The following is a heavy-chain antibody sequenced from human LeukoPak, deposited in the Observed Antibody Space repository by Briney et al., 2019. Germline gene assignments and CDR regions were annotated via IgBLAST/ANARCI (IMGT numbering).Heavy chain of an antibody. CDR3: ARRSIAAAGVDV. Sequence: SETLSLTCAVYGGSFSGYYWGWIRQPPGKGLEWIGSIYYSGSTYYNPSLKSRVTISVDTSKNQFSLKLSSVTAADTAVYYCARRSIAAAGVDVWGQGTTVTVSS. V-gene: IGHV4-39*01. D-gene: IGHD6-13*01. J-gene: IGHJ6*02. CDR1: GGSFSGYY. CDR2: IYYSGST.